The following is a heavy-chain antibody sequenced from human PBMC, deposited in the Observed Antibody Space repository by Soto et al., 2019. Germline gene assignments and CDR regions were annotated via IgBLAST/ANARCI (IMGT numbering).Heavy chain of an antibody. D-gene: IGHD3-10*01. CDR1: GFSLSTSGVG. CDR3: AKLWFGELLGLNWFDP. CDR2: IYWDDDK. J-gene: IGHJ5*02. V-gene: IGHV2-5*02. Sequence: QITLKESGPTLVKPTQTLTLTCTFSGFSLSTSGVGVGWIRQPPGKALEGLALIYWDDDKRYSPSLKSRLTITKDTSKNQVVLTMTNMDPVDTATYYCAKLWFGELLGLNWFDPWGQGTLVTVSS.